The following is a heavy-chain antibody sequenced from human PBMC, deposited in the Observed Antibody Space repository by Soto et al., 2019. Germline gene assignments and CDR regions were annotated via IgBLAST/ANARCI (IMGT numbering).Heavy chain of an antibody. CDR1: GGSISSYY. J-gene: IGHJ4*02. V-gene: IGHV4-59*08. Sequence: QVQLQESGPGLVKPSETLSLTCTVSGGSISSYYXXXXXXPPGKGLEWIGYIYYSGSTNYNPSLKSRVTISVDTSKNQFSLKLSSVTAADTAVYYCATGGVLDYWGQGTLVTVSS. CDR3: ATGGVLDY. CDR2: IYYSGST. D-gene: IGHD2-8*01.